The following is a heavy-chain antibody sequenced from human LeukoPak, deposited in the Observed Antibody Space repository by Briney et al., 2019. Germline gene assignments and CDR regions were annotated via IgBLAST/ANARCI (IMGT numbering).Heavy chain of an antibody. V-gene: IGHV3-53*01. J-gene: IGHJ4*02. CDR3: ARGESSDCTCIDY. CDR1: GFTVSSRY. Sequence: PGGSLRLSCAASGFTVSSRYMSWVRQASGKGLEWVSVIHGDGSTYDADSAKGRFTIPRDNSKNTLYLQMNSMRAEDTAVYYCARGESSDCTCIDYWGQGTLVSVSS. D-gene: IGHD2-21*02. CDR2: IHGDGST.